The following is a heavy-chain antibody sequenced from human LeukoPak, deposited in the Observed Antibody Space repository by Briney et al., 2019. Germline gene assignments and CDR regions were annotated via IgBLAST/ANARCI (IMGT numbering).Heavy chain of an antibody. CDR3: TKVRPPPGSGWYGGDDS. V-gene: IGHV3-23*05. D-gene: IGHD6-19*01. J-gene: IGHJ4*02. CDR2: IKISGYA. Sequence: PGGSLRLSCTASGFTFNNYVMSWVRQAPGKGLEWVSSIKISGYADYADSVKGRFTISRDNSKNTLYLQMNGLRVEDTAVYYCTKVRPPPGSGWYGGDDSWGQGTLVTVSS. CDR1: GFTFNNYV.